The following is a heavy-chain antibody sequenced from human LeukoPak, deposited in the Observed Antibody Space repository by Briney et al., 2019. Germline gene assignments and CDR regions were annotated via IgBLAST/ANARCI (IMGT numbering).Heavy chain of an antibody. D-gene: IGHD5-12*01. J-gene: IGHJ4*02. CDR2: ISGSGGST. CDR1: GFTFSSYA. CDR3: AKAPGYIPRGYFDY. Sequence: GGSLRLSCAASGFTFSSYAMSWVRQAPGKGLEWVSAISGSGGSTYYADSVKGRFTVSRDNSTNTLYLQMNSLRAEDTAVYYCAKAPGYIPRGYFDYWGQGTLVTVSS. V-gene: IGHV3-23*01.